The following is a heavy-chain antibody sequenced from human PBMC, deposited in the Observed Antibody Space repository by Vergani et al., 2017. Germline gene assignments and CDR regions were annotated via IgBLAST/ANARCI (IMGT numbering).Heavy chain of an antibody. D-gene: IGHD6-13*01. V-gene: IGHV3-23*04. J-gene: IGHJ5*02. CDR2: ISGSGGST. CDR1: GFTFSSYA. Sequence: VQLVESGGGVVQPGRSLRLSCAASGFTFSSYAMSWVRQAPGKGLEWVSAISGSGGSTYYADSVKGRFTISRDNSKNTLYLQMNSLRAEDTAVYYCAKDYPGRGSSSWFWFDPWGQGTLVTVSS. CDR3: AKDYPGRGSSSWFWFDP.